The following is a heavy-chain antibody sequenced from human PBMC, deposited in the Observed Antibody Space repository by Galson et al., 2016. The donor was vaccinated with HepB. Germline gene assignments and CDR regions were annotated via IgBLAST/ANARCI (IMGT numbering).Heavy chain of an antibody. Sequence: SLRLSCAASGFPFDDFAMHWVRQVPGKGLEWVSGISRNSDSIGYAESVEGRFTISRDDAKHSLYLQMNSLRSGDSALYFCAGGGDYDDVWGSHRHHSDYWGRGILVTVSS. V-gene: IGHV3-9*01. J-gene: IGHJ4*02. CDR2: ISRNSDSI. D-gene: IGHD3-16*02. CDR3: AGGGDYDDVWGSHRHHSDY. CDR1: GFPFDDFA.